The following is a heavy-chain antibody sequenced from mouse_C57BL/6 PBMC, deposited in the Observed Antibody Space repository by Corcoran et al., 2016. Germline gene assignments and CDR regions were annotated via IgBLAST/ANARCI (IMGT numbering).Heavy chain of an antibody. CDR1: GYTFTTYG. D-gene: IGHD3-3*01. J-gene: IGHJ1*03. V-gene: IGHV9-3*01. CDR3: ARWGRYFDV. CDR2: INTYSGVP. Sequence: QIQLVQSGPELKKPGETVKISCKASGYTFTTYGMSWVIQAPGKGLKWMGWINTYSGVPTYADDFKGRFAFSLETSASTAYLQINNLKNEDTATYFCARWGRYFDVWGTGTTFTVSS.